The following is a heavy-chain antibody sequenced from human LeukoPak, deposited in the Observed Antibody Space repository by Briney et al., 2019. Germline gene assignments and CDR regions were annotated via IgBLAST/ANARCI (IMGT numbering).Heavy chain of an antibody. Sequence: GESLKISCKGSGYSFTSYWIGWVRQMPGKGLEWMGIIYPGDPDTRYSPSFQGQVTISADKSISTAYLQWSSLEASDTAMYYCARSMIVVDVDAFDIWGQGTMVTVSS. CDR3: ARSMIVVDVDAFDI. J-gene: IGHJ3*02. CDR1: GYSFTSYW. D-gene: IGHD3-22*01. CDR2: IYPGDPDT. V-gene: IGHV5-51*01.